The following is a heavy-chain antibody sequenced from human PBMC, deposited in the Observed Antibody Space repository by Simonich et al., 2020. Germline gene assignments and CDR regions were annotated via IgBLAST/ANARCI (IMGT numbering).Heavy chain of an antibody. Sequence: QVQLQESGPGLVKPSETLSLTCAVSGYSISSGYYWGWIRQPPGKGLEWIGSIYHSGSPYYNPSLKGRVTISVDTSKNQFSLKLSSVTAADTAVYYCARLAPGYSGSYPEYFQHWGQGTLVTVSS. CDR2: IYHSGSP. CDR1: GYSISSGYY. V-gene: IGHV4-38-2*01. CDR3: ARLAPGYSGSYPEYFQH. J-gene: IGHJ1*01. D-gene: IGHD1-26*01.